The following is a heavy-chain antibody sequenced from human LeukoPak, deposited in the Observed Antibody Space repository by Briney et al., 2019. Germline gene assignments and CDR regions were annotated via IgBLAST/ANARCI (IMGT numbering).Heavy chain of an antibody. CDR1: GGSISSYY. Sequence: SETLSLTCTVSGGSISSYYWSWIRQPAGKGLEWIGRICTSGSTNYNPSLKSRVTMLVDTSKNHFSLKLSSVTAADTAVYYCAVNYGDDAFDIWGQGTMVTVSS. CDR3: AVNYGDDAFDI. CDR2: ICTSGST. J-gene: IGHJ3*02. V-gene: IGHV4-4*07. D-gene: IGHD4-17*01.